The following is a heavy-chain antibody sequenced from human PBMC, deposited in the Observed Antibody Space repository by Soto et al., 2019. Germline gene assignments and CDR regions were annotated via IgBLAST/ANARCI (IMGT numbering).Heavy chain of an antibody. V-gene: IGHV3-30*18. D-gene: IGHD2-2*01. CDR3: AKVVVPAAMEYYFDY. Sequence: GGSLRLSCAASGFTFSSYGMHWVRQAPGKGLEWVAVISYDGSNKYYADSVKGRFTISRDNSKNTLYLQMNSLRAEDTAVYYCAKVVVPAAMEYYFDYWGQGTLVTVSS. CDR1: GFTFSSYG. J-gene: IGHJ4*02. CDR2: ISYDGSNK.